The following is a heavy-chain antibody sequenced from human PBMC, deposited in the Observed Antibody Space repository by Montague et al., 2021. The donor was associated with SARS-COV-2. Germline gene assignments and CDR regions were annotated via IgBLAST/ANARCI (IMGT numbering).Heavy chain of an antibody. CDR1: GFTFSSYT. CDR2: ISGSGGST. Sequence: SLRLSCAASGFTFSSYTITWARQAPGKGLEWVSGISGSGGSTYYADSVKGRFTISRDNSKTTLYLQMNSLRAEDTAVYYCAKDRSSSGWFGGLDYWGQGTLVTVSS. D-gene: IGHD6-19*01. J-gene: IGHJ4*02. V-gene: IGHV3-23*01. CDR3: AKDRSSSGWFGGLDY.